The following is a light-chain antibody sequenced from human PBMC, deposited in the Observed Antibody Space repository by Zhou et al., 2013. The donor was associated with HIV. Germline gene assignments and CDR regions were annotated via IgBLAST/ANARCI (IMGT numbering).Light chain of an antibody. CDR3: QHYYSYPFT. V-gene: IGKV1D-16*01. CDR2: AAS. CDR1: QGISSW. J-gene: IGKJ3*01. Sequence: DIQMTQSPSSVSASVGDRVTMTCRASQGISSWLAWYQQKPGKAPKVLIYAASTLQSGVPSRFSGSGSGTDFTLTISCLQSEDFATYYCQHYYSYPFTFGPGTKVDIK.